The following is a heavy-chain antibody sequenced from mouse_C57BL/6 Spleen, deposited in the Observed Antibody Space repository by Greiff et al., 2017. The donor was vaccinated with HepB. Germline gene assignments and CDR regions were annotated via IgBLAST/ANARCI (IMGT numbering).Heavy chain of an antibody. D-gene: IGHD2-4*01. CDR3: ARSWDDYDYAMDY. CDR1: GYTFTDYN. CDR2: INPNNGGT. V-gene: IGHV1-18*01. J-gene: IGHJ4*01. Sequence: VQLQQSGPELVKPGASVKIPCKASGYTFTDYNMDWVKQSHGKSLEWIGDINPNNGGTIYNQKFKGKATLTVDKSSSTAYMELRSLTSEDTAVYYCARSWDDYDYAMDYWGQGTSVTVSS.